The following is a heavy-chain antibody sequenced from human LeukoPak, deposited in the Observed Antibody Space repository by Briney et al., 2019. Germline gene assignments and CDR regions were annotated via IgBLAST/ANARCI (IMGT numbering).Heavy chain of an antibody. CDR2: IYYSGST. CDR3: ARDLRDYVWGSYLDV. V-gene: IGHV4-59*01. J-gene: IGHJ6*03. D-gene: IGHD3-16*01. Sequence: SETLSLTCTVSGGSISSYYWSWIRQPPGKGLEWIGYIYYSGSTNCNPSLKSRVTISVDTSKNQFSLKLSSVTAADTAVYYCARDLRDYVWGSYLDVWGKGTTVTVSS. CDR1: GGSISSYY.